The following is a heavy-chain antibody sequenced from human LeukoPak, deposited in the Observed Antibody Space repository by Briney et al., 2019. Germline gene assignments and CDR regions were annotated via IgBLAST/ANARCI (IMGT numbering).Heavy chain of an antibody. CDR2: ISYHTTDK. CDR3: AKPTTGTTSYFFDY. CDR1: GFTFSSYA. V-gene: IGHV3-30*18. D-gene: IGHD4-17*01. J-gene: IGHJ4*02. Sequence: GGSLRLSCAASGFTFSSYAMSWVRQAPGKGLEWVASISYHTTDKFYADSVKGRFTISRDNSLDTLYLQMNSLRVEDTAIYYCAKPTTGTTSYFFDYWGQGTLVTVSS.